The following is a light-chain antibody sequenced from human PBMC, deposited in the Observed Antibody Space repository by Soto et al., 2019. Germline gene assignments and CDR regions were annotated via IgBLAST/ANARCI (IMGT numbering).Light chain of an antibody. J-gene: IGLJ3*02. V-gene: IGLV1-44*01. CDR3: AAWDDSLNGGV. Sequence: QSVLTQPPSASGSPGQRVTISCSGRSSNIGSNPVNWYQQLPGTAPKLLIYSNNQRPSGVPDRFSGSKSGTSASLAISGLQSDAEADYYCAAWDDSLNGGVFGGGTKLTVL. CDR2: SNN. CDR1: SSNIGSNP.